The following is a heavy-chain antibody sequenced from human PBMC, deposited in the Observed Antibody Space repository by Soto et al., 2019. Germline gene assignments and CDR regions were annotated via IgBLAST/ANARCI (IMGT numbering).Heavy chain of an antibody. CDR2: IYWDDDK. CDR3: APPDFYGSGSF. Sequence: QITLKESGPTLVKPTQTLTLTCTFSGFSLSTSGVGVAWIRQPPGKALEWLAVIYWDDDKRYSPSLRSRLTXTXGTSKNQVVLTMTNMDPVDTATYYCAPPDFYGSGSFWGQGILVTVSS. J-gene: IGHJ1*01. D-gene: IGHD3-10*01. CDR1: GFSLSTSGVG. V-gene: IGHV2-5*02.